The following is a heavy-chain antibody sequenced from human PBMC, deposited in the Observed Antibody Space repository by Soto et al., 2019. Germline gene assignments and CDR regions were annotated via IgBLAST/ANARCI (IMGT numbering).Heavy chain of an antibody. J-gene: IGHJ5*02. V-gene: IGHV4-4*07. CDR1: GGTISGYY. D-gene: IGHD3-3*01. CDR3: ARGQRFSDWFDP. CDR2: IYSSGNT. Sequence: PSETLSLSCIVSGGTISGYYWTWIRQPAGKGLEWIGRIYSSGNTKYNPSLQSRVTMSLDTSNNQFSLRLTSVTAADTAVYCCARGQRFSDWFDPWGQGTLVTVAS.